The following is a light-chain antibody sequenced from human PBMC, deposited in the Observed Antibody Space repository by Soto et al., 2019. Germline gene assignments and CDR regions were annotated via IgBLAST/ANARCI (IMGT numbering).Light chain of an antibody. J-gene: IGLJ2*01. CDR1: SSDVGAYNY. Sequence: QSALTQAASVSWSPGQSITISCTGTSSDVGAYNYVSWYQQHPGKAPKLMIYDVSKRPSGVSNRFSGSKSGNTASLTISGLQAEDEDDYYCSSYTRSITLVFGGGTKLTVL. CDR3: SSYTRSITLV. V-gene: IGLV2-14*03. CDR2: DVS.